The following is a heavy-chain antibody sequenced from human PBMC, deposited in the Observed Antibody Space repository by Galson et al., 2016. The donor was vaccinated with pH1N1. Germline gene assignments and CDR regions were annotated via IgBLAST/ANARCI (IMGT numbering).Heavy chain of an antibody. J-gene: IGHJ5*02. CDR2: IYWDDAQ. D-gene: IGHD3-10*01. Sequence: PALVTPTQTLTLTCSFSGFSLTNTAENVAWIRQPPGKSLEWLALIYWDDAQRYNPSLADRLTITTDTFKNQVVLTMTNMESADTGTYFCAHRRCNHNNCYYNSFDAWGQGILVTVSS. CDR1: GFSLTNTAEN. CDR3: AHRRCNHNNCYYNSFDA. V-gene: IGHV2-5*02.